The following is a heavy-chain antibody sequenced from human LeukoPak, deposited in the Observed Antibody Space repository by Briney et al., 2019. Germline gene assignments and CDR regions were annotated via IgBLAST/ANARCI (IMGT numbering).Heavy chain of an antibody. CDR3: AKRGVVIRVILVGFHKEAYYFDS. CDR1: GITLSNYG. V-gene: IGHV3-23*01. CDR2: ISGSGGRT. Sequence: GGSLRLSCAVSGITLSNYGMSWVRRAPGKGLEWVAAISGSGGRTNYADSVKGRFTISRDNPKNTLYLQMNSLRAEDTAVYFCAKRGVVIRVILVGFHKEAYYFDSWGQGALVTVSS. D-gene: IGHD3-22*01. J-gene: IGHJ4*02.